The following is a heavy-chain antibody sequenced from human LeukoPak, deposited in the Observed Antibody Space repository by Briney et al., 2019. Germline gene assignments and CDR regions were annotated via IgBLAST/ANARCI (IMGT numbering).Heavy chain of an antibody. J-gene: IGHJ4*02. CDR2: ISDSGAST. V-gene: IGHV3-23*01. Sequence: GGSLRLSCAASGFTFSNYAMSWVRQAPGKGLEWVSPISDSGASTYYADSVKGRFTVSRDNSKNTLYLQMNSLRVEDSAVYYCAKGGRGYSYGSLDYWGQGTLVTASP. CDR1: GFTFSNYA. D-gene: IGHD5-18*01. CDR3: AKGGRGYSYGSLDY.